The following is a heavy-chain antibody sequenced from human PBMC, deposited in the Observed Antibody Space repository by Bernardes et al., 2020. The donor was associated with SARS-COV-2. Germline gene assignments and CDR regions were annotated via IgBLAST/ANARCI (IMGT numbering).Heavy chain of an antibody. D-gene: IGHD1-26*01. CDR2: IYYSGST. CDR1: GGSISRISYY. CDR3: ARPSGSYLLYGFDI. Sequence: SAALSPTCPVPGGSISRISYYWGWLRQPPGKGLEWIGSIYYSGSTYYNPSLKSRVTMSVDTSKNQFSLKLSSVTAADTAVYYCARPSGSYLLYGFDIWGRGTMVTVSS. V-gene: IGHV4-39*01. J-gene: IGHJ3*02.